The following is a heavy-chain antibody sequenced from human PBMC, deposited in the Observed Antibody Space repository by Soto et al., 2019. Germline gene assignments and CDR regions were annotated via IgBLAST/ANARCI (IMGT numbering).Heavy chain of an antibody. D-gene: IGHD5-18*01. CDR1: GGSVSSGDYY. Sequence: SETLSLTCTVSGGSVSSGDYYWSWIRQPPGKGLEWIGYIYYSGSTNYDPSLKSRVSISLDTSKNQFSLRLTSVTAADTAVYYCARIPVDTYMINWFDPWGQGALVTVSS. V-gene: IGHV4-61*08. CDR3: ARIPVDTYMINWFDP. J-gene: IGHJ5*02. CDR2: IYYSGST.